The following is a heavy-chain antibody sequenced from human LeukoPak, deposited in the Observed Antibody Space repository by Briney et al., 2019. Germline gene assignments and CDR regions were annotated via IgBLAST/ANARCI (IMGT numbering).Heavy chain of an antibody. CDR2: INPNSGGT. CDR3: ARVDSSGYYPDY. J-gene: IGHJ4*02. V-gene: IGHV1-2*02. D-gene: IGHD3-22*01. CDR1: GYTFTGYY. Sequence: ASVKVSCKASGYTFTGYYMHWVRQAPGQGLEWMGWINPNSGGTNYAQKFQGRVTMTRDTSASTAYMELSSLRSEDMAVYYCARVDSSGYYPDYWGQGTLVTVSS.